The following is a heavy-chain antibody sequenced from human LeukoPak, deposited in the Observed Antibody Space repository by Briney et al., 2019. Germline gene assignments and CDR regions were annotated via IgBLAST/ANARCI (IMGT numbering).Heavy chain of an antibody. Sequence: SVKVSCKASGGTFSSYAISWVRQAPGQGLEWMGGIIPIFGTANYAQKFQGRVTITTDQSTSTAYMELSSLRSEDTAVYYCARGEGTTVSTDFDYWGQGTLVTVSS. CDR3: ARGEGTTVSTDFDY. CDR1: GGTFSSYA. V-gene: IGHV1-69*05. J-gene: IGHJ4*02. CDR2: IIPIFGTA. D-gene: IGHD4-17*01.